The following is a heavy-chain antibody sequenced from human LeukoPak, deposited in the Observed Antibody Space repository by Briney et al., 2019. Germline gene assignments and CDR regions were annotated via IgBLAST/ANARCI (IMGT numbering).Heavy chain of an antibody. D-gene: IGHD6-19*01. CDR1: GFNFSGYE. CDR2: ISSTGSII. Sequence: GGSLRLSCAASGFNFSGYEMNWVRQTPGKGLECVSSISSTGSIIYYADSVKGRSTISRDNAKNSLYLQMNSLRDEDTAVYYCAKTWLGNFDYWGQGTLVTVSS. V-gene: IGHV3-48*03. J-gene: IGHJ4*02. CDR3: AKTWLGNFDY.